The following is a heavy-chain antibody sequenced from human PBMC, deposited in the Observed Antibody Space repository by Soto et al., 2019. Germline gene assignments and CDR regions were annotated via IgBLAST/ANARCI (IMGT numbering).Heavy chain of an antibody. V-gene: IGHV4-31*03. D-gene: IGHD4-17*01. CDR1: GGSIRSGGHY. J-gene: IGHJ6*02. CDR2: IYYSGDT. Sequence: SETLSLTCTVSGGSIRSGGHYWSWIRQHPGKGLEWIGYIYYSGDTYYNPSLKSRVTISVDTSKNQFSLKLSAVTAADTAAYFCAREVSMTKTRRYVHSGMDVWGQGTTVTVSS. CDR3: AREVSMTKTRRYVHSGMDV.